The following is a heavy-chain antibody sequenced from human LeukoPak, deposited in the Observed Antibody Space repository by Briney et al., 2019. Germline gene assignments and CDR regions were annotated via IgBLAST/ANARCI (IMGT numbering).Heavy chain of an antibody. CDR2: ISGSSGTI. V-gene: IGHV3-48*01. D-gene: IGHD6-25*01. CDR1: GFTFSSYG. J-gene: IGHJ6*03. Sequence: QPGGSLRLSCAASGFTFSSYGMHWVRQAPGKGLEWVSYISGSSGTIYYADSVKGRFTISRDNVKNSLYLQMNSLRAEDTAVYYCARDSHAAPNAMDVWGKGTTVTVSS. CDR3: ARDSHAAPNAMDV.